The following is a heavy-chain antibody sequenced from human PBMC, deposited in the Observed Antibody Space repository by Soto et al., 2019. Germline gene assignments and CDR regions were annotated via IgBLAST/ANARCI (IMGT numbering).Heavy chain of an antibody. CDR2: IYYSGST. Sequence: PSETLSLTCTVSGGSISSYYWSWIRQPPGKGLEWIGYIYYSGSTNYNPSLKSRVTISVDTSKNQFSLKLSSVTAADTAVYYCARQRAGSPYYYYGMDVWGQGTTVTVSS. CDR3: ARQRAGSPYYYYGMDV. V-gene: IGHV4-59*08. D-gene: IGHD3-10*01. CDR1: GGSISSYY. J-gene: IGHJ6*02.